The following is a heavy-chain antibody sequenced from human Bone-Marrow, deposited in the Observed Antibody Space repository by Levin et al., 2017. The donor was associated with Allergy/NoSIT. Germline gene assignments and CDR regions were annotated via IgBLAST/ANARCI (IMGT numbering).Heavy chain of an antibody. Sequence: GESLKISCVVSGVTFRNAWMTWVRQAPGKGLEWVGRIRSEVDGGTADYAAPVKGRFTISRDDSRNTLYLQMNSLKTDDTATYFCSTPKFNYDSTGYRYFDYWGQGTLVTVSS. CDR3: STPKFNYDSTGYRYFDY. J-gene: IGHJ4*02. V-gene: IGHV3-15*01. CDR2: IRSEVDGGTA. D-gene: IGHD3-22*01. CDR1: GVTFRNAW.